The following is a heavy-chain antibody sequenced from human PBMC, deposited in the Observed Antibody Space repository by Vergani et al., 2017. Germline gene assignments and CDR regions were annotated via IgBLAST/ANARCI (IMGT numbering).Heavy chain of an antibody. CDR1: GGTFSSYA. V-gene: IGHV1-69*01. CDR2: IIPIFGTA. Sequence: QVQLVQSGAEVKKPGSSVKVSCKASGGTFSSYAISWVRQAPGQGLEWMGGIIPIFGTANYAQKFQGRVTITADESTSAAYMELSNLRSENTAVYYCARGTTYYYDSSGSHYFDYWGQGTLVTVSS. J-gene: IGHJ4*02. CDR3: ARGTTYYYDSSGSHYFDY. D-gene: IGHD3-22*01.